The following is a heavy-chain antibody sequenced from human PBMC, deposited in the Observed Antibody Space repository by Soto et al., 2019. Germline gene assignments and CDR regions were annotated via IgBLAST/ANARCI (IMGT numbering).Heavy chain of an antibody. CDR1: GVSFSGYY. CDR2: INHSGST. CDR3: ARMGYYYYYYMDV. V-gene: IGHV4-34*01. Sequence: PSETLSLTCAVYGVSFSGYYWSWIRQPPGKGLEWIGEINHSGSTNYNPSLKSRVTISVDTSKNQFSLKLSSVTAADTAVYYCARMGYYYYYYMDVWGKGTTVTVSS. J-gene: IGHJ6*03.